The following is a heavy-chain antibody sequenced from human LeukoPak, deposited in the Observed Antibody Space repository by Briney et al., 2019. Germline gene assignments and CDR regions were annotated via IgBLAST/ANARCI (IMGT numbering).Heavy chain of an antibody. CDR3: ARVGVGVLMVYAILGGGYYYMDV. CDR2: MYYRGNT. Sequence: SETLSLTCIVSGDSISSRSYYWAWVRQPPGKGLEWVGHMYYRGNTLYNPSLKSRVTISVDTSKNQFSLKLSSVTAADTAVYYCARVGVGVLMVYAILGGGYYYMDVWGKGTTVTVSS. J-gene: IGHJ6*03. CDR1: GDSISSRSYY. V-gene: IGHV4-39*07. D-gene: IGHD2-8*01.